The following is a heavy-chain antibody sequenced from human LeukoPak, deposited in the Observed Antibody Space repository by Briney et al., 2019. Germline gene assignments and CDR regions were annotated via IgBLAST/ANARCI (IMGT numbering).Heavy chain of an antibody. CDR2: IYTSGST. J-gene: IGHJ4*02. CDR3: ARDSPGYSSGWYYFDY. V-gene: IGHV4-4*07. Sequence: PSETLSLTCTVSGGSISGYYWSWIRQPAGKGLDWIGRIYTSGSTNYNPSLKSRVTMSVDTSKTQFSLKLSSVTAADTAVYYCARDSPGYSSGWYYFDYWGQGTLVTVSS. CDR1: GGSISGYY. D-gene: IGHD6-19*01.